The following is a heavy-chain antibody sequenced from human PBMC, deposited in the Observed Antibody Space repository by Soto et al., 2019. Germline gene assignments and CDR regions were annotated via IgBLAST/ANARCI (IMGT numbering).Heavy chain of an antibody. D-gene: IGHD6-19*01. CDR3: ARGRGRYSSGWSWFDP. CDR2: ILQSGST. CDR1: GGTIRSPDW. V-gene: IGHV4-4*02. J-gene: IGHJ5*02. Sequence: SETLSLTCGVSGGTIRSPDWWTWVRQPPGKGLEWIGEILQSGSTNYTPSLESRVTISVDKSKNQFSLTLTSVTAADTAVYFCARGRGRYSSGWSWFDPWGQGILVTVSS.